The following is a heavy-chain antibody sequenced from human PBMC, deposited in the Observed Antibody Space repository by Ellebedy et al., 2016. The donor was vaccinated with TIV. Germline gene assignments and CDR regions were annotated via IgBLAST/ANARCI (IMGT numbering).Heavy chain of an antibody. D-gene: IGHD3-10*01. J-gene: IGHJ6*02. V-gene: IGHV1-69*13. CDR2: IIPIFGTA. Sequence: SVKVSXXASGYTFTSYGISWVRQAPGQGLEWMGGIIPIFGTANYAQKFQGRVTITADESTSTAYMELSSLRSEDTAVYYCARPTYYYGSGSYQGPYYGMDVWGQGTTVTVSS. CDR1: GYTFTSYG. CDR3: ARPTYYYGSGSYQGPYYGMDV.